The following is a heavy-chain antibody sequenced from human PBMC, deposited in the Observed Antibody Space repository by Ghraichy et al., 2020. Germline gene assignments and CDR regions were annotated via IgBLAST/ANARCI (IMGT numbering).Heavy chain of an antibody. CDR2: INAGNGNT. V-gene: IGHV1-3*01. CDR1: GYTFTSYA. J-gene: IGHJ5*02. D-gene: IGHD6-13*01. Sequence: ASVKVSCKASGYTFTSYAMHWVRQAPGQRLEWMGWINAGNGNTKYSQKFQGRVTITRDTSASTAYMELSSLRSEDTAVYYCARDFRIAAAGTWWFDPWGQGTLVTVSS. CDR3: ARDFRIAAAGTWWFDP.